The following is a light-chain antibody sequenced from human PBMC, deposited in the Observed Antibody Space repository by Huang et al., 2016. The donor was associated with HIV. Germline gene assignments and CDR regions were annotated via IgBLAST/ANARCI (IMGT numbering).Light chain of an antibody. CDR3: QQYESWPPLT. Sequence: EIVMTQSPDTLSVSPGEGATLSCRASQSVRDKLAWYQQKPGQAPRLLLHATSTRAAGVPARFSGSGSGTEFTLTISSLQSEDCGVYYCQQYESWPPLTFGGGTKVEIK. CDR1: QSVRDK. CDR2: ATS. V-gene: IGKV3-15*01. J-gene: IGKJ4*01.